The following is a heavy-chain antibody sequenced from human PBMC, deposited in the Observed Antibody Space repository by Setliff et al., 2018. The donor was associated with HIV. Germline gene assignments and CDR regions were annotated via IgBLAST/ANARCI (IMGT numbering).Heavy chain of an antibody. D-gene: IGHD6-13*01. Sequence: ASVKVPCKVSGYTLTELSIHWVRQAPGKGLEWMGGFDPEDGGTIHAQKFQGRVTMTEDTSTDTAYLELRSLRSEDTAVYYCARDLAAAGAFDIWGQGTMVTVSS. CDR3: ARDLAAAGAFDI. CDR2: FDPEDGGT. V-gene: IGHV1-24*01. J-gene: IGHJ3*02. CDR1: GYTLTELS.